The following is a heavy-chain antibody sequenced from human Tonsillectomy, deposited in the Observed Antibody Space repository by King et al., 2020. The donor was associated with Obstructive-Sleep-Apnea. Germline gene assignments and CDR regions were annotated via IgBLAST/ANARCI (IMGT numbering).Heavy chain of an antibody. D-gene: IGHD3-22*01. Sequence: QLQESGPGLVKPSETLSLTCTVSGGSISCYYWSWIRQPPGKGLEWIGYIYYSGSTNYNPSLKSRVTISVDTSKNQFSLKLSAVTAADTAVYYCARHQDYDTPFDYWGQGTLVTVSS. V-gene: IGHV4-59*08. CDR1: GGSISCYY. CDR2: IYYSGST. CDR3: ARHQDYDTPFDY. J-gene: IGHJ4*02.